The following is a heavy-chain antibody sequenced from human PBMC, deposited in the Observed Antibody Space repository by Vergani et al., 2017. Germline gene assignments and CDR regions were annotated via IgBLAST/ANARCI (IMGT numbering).Heavy chain of an antibody. CDR3: ARVNTETNGHLYYYYYMDV. V-gene: IGHV4-34*01. D-gene: IGHD4-11*01. CDR1: GGSFTSYH. Sequence: QVQLQQWGGGLLKPSETLSLTCVVNGGSFTSYHWTWIRQSPGEGLEWVGDIDHTGRPDYNPSLKSRLTISVDKSQNQFSLTLNSVTATDTAIYFCARVNTETNGHLYYYYYMDVWGQGTAVTVS. CDR2: IDHTGRP. J-gene: IGHJ6*03.